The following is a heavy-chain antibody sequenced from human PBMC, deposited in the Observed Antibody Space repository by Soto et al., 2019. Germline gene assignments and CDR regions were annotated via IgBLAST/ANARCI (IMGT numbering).Heavy chain of an antibody. Sequence: ASVKVSCKASGYTFTGYYMHWVRQAPGQGLEWMGWINPNSGGTNYAQKFQGWVTMTRDTSISTAYMELSRLRSDDTAVYYCARWKGYDFWSGYVYDYWGQGTLVTVSS. D-gene: IGHD3-3*01. J-gene: IGHJ4*02. V-gene: IGHV1-2*04. CDR1: GYTFTGYY. CDR3: ARWKGYDFWSGYVYDY. CDR2: INPNSGGT.